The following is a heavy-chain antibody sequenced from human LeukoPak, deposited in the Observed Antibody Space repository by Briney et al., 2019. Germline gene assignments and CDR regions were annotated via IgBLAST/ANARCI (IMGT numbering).Heavy chain of an antibody. Sequence: GGSLRLSCAASGFTFSLHAMTWVRQAPGKGLEWVSRISGSGGSTYYADSVKGRLTISRDNSKNTLSLQMNSLRAEDTAVYYCAKGHYDTGTFGAFDIWGQGTMVTVSS. J-gene: IGHJ3*02. V-gene: IGHV3-23*01. D-gene: IGHD3-22*01. CDR2: ISGSGGST. CDR3: AKGHYDTGTFGAFDI. CDR1: GFTFSLHA.